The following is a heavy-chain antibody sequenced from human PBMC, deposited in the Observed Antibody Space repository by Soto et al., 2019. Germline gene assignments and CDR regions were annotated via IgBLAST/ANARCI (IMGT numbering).Heavy chain of an antibody. V-gene: IGHV4-30-4*01. CDR2: IYYSGST. J-gene: IGHJ4*02. Sequence: PSETLSLTCTVSGGSISSGDYYWSWIRQPPGKGLEWIGYIYYSGSTYYNPSLKSRVAISVDTSKNQFSLKLSSVTAAGTAVYYCARVEYYSDSFDYWGQGTLVTVSS. D-gene: IGHD3-22*01. CDR1: GGSISSGDYY. CDR3: ARVEYYSDSFDY.